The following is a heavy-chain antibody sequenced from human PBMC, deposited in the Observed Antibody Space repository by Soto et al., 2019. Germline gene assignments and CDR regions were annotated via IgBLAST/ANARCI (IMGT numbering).Heavy chain of an antibody. V-gene: IGHV1-69*01. CDR1: GGTFSSYA. CDR2: IIPISGTA. J-gene: IGHJ6*02. Sequence: QVQLVQSGAEVKKPGSSVKVSCKASGGTFSSYAISWVRQAPGQGLEWMGGIIPISGTANYAQKFQGRVTITSGESTSTVYMGLSSLRSADTAVYFCAGSPGSSTTVEIYYYYYYGMDVWGQGTTVTVSS. D-gene: IGHD2-2*01. CDR3: AGSPGSSTTVEIYYYYYYGMDV.